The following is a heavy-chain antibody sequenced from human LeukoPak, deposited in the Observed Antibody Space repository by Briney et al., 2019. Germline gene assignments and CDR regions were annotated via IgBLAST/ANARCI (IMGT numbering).Heavy chain of an antibody. V-gene: IGHV4-39*01. CDR1: GGTMSSTGYY. J-gene: IGHJ3*02. CDR2: MYYSGTT. Sequence: SETLSLTCTVSGGTMSSTGYYWGWIRQPPGKGLEWIGNMYYSGTTYYNPSLKSRVVISVDTSKNQFSVKLSNVTAAETAVYYCARRRPPSGFDIWGQGTMVTVSS. CDR3: ARRRPPSGFDI. D-gene: IGHD6-19*01.